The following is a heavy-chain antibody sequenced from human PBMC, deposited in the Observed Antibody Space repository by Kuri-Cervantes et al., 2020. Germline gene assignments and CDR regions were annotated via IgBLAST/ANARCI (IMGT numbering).Heavy chain of an antibody. CDR3: ARAQAITIFGVAYYYYYYMDV. CDR1: GFTFSSYS. D-gene: IGHD3-3*01. CDR2: ISSSSSYM. J-gene: IGHJ6*03. Sequence: GESLKISCAASGFTFSSYSMNWVRQAPGKGLEWVSSISSSSSYMYYADSVKGRFTISRDNAKNSLYLQMNSLRAEDTAVYYCARAQAITIFGVAYYYYYYMDVWGKGTTVTVSS. V-gene: IGHV3-21*01.